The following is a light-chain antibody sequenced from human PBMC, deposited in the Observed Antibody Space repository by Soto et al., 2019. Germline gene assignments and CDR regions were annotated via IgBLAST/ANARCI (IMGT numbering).Light chain of an antibody. J-gene: IGLJ3*02. CDR1: SGHSNYA. CDR3: QTWGTGPWV. CDR2: LNIDGSH. V-gene: IGLV4-69*01. Sequence: QSVLTQSPSASASLGASVKLTCTLSSGHSNYAIAWHQQQPEKGPRYLMKLNIDGSHSKGDGIPDRFSGSSSGAERYLTISSLQSEDEADYYCQTWGTGPWVFGGGTKVTVL.